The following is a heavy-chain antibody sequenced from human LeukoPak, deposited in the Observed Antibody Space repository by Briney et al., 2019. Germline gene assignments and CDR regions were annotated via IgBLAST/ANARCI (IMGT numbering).Heavy chain of an antibody. Sequence: GGSLRLSCAGPEFTFISYALSWVRPAPGKGLEWVSGITGNGVSTYYADSVKGRFTISRDNSKNTLYLQMNSLRDEDTAVYYCAKGLGVDNWFDPWGQGTLVTVSS. CDR2: ITGNGVST. J-gene: IGHJ5*02. CDR3: AKGLGVDNWFDP. CDR1: EFTFISYA. V-gene: IGHV3-23*01.